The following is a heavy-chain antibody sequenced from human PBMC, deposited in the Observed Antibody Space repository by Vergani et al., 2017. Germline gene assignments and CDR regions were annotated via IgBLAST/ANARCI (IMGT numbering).Heavy chain of an antibody. CDR1: GGSVSSGSYY. CDR2: IYYSGST. J-gene: IGHJ6*03. CDR3: ARGATPYYYYMDV. Sequence: QVQLQESGPGLVKPSETLSLTCTVSGGSVSSGSYYWSWIRQPPGKGLEWIGYIYYSGSTNYNPALKSRVTISVDTSKNQFSLKLSSVTAADTAVYYCARGATPYYYYMDVWGKGTTVTVSS. V-gene: IGHV4-61*01.